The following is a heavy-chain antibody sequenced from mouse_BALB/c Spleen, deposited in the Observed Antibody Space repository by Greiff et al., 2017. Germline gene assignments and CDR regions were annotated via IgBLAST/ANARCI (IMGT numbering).Heavy chain of an antibody. CDR1: GYAFSSYW. D-gene: IGHD6-1*01. V-gene: IGHV1-80*01. CDR3: ARGASFDY. CDR2: IYPGDGDT. Sequence: VKLMESGAELVRPGSSVKISCKASGYAFSSYWMNWVKQRPGQGLEWIGQIYPGDGDTNYNGKFKGKATLTADKSSSTAYMQLSSLTSEDSAVYFCARGASFDYWGQGTTLTVSS. J-gene: IGHJ2*01.